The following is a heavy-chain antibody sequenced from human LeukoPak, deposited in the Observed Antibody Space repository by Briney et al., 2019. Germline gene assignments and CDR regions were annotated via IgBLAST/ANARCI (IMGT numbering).Heavy chain of an antibody. CDR3: ARLNWSDYDFWSGYSGNWYFDL. Sequence: SQTLSLTCTVSGGSISSGSYYWSWIRQPAGKGLEWIGRIYTSGSTNYNPSLKSRVTISVDTSKNQFSLKLSSVTAADTAVYYCARLNWSDYDFWSGYSGNWYFDLWGRGTLVTVSS. D-gene: IGHD3-3*01. J-gene: IGHJ2*01. CDR2: IYTSGST. V-gene: IGHV4-61*02. CDR1: GGSISSGSYY.